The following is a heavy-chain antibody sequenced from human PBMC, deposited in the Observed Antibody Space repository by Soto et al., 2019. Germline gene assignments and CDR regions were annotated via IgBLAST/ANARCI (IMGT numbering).Heavy chain of an antibody. Sequence: VQLVQSGAEVKKPGASVKVSCKASGYTFTGYYMHWVRQAPGQGLEWMGWINPNSGGTNYAQKFQCRVTMTRDKSISTAYMELSRLRSDDTAVYYGARDQYYYGSGSSQPYDYWGQGTLVTVSS. D-gene: IGHD3-10*01. CDR1: GYTFTGYY. V-gene: IGHV1-2*02. J-gene: IGHJ4*02. CDR2: INPNSGGT. CDR3: ARDQYYYGSGSSQPYDY.